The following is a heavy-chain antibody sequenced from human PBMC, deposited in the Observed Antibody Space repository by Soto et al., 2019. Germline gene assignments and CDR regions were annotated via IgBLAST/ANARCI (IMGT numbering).Heavy chain of an antibody. CDR3: VRLIVRRAISVFDY. CDR1: GDSMKAYY. CDR2: VYFTGST. Sequence: PSETLSLTCTGSGDSMKAYYWSWIRQAPGKTLEWIANVYFTGSTTYNPSLRSRLTVSLDTSKNQFSLQLSSVSAADTAFYYCVRLIVRRAISVFDYWGKGTLVTVSS. V-gene: IGHV4-59*01. D-gene: IGHD2-2*01. J-gene: IGHJ4*02.